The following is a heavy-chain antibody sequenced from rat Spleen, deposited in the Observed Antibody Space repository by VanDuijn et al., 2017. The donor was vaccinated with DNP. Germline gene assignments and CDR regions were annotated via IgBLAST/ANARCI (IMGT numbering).Heavy chain of an antibody. D-gene: IGHD2-2*01. CDR1: GFTFSNYY. Sequence: EVQLVESGGGLVQPGGSMKLSCVASGFTFSNYYMAWVRQAPAKGLEWVASITTGGGYTYYRDSVKGRFTISRDNAKSTLYLQMDSLRSEETATYYCARRDTFYYFDYWGQGVMVTVSS. CDR3: ARRDTFYYFDY. J-gene: IGHJ2*01. CDR2: ITTGGGYT. V-gene: IGHV5S11*01.